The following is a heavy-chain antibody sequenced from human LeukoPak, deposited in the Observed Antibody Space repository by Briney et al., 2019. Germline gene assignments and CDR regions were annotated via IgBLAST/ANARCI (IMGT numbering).Heavy chain of an antibody. V-gene: IGHV3-23*01. J-gene: IGHJ4*02. CDR3: AKWGDYDVLTGYYVSNF. D-gene: IGHD3-9*01. CDR1: GFAFSNYA. CDR2: ISGRSDNT. Sequence: PGGSLRLSCAASGFAFSNYAMSWVRQAPGKGLEWVSAISGRSDNTYYADSVKGRFTLSRDSSKNTLYLQMNSLRADDTAVYYCAKWGDYDVLTGYYVSNFWGQGTLVTVSS.